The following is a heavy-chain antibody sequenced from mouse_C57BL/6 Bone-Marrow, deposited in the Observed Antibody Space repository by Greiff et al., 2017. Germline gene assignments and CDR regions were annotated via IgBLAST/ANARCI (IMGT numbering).Heavy chain of an antibody. J-gene: IGHJ3*01. CDR3: ARVGEYDYYGFAC. Sequence: EVQLQQSGAVLARPGSSVKMSCKTSGYTFTSYGINWVKQRPGQGLEWIGSIYIGNGYTEYNEKFKGKAKLTSVQSSSTAYMELSGLTAEDSAIYFCARVGEYDYYGFACWGQGTLVTVAA. CDR1: GYTFTSYG. CDR2: IYIGNGYT. D-gene: IGHD1-1*01. V-gene: IGHV1-58*01.